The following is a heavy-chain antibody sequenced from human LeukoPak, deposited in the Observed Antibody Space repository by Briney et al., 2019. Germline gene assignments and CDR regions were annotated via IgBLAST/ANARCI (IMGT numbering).Heavy chain of an antibody. Sequence: SVKVSCKASGGTFSSYAISWVRQAPGQGLEWMGGIIPIFGTANYAQKFQGRVTITTDESTSTAYMELSSLRSDDTAVYYCANVLLWFGELSGAFDIWGQGTMVTVSS. CDR3: ANVLLWFGELSGAFDI. J-gene: IGHJ3*02. CDR2: IIPIFGTA. CDR1: GGTFSSYA. V-gene: IGHV1-69*05. D-gene: IGHD3-10*01.